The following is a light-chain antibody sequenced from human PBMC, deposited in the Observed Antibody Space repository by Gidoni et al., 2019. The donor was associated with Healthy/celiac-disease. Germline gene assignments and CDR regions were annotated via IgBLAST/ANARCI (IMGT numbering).Light chain of an antibody. Sequence: QSVLTQPPSVSGAPGPRVTISCTGSSSNIGAGYDVHWYKQLPGTAPKLLIYGNSNRPSGVPDRFSGSKSGTSASLAITGLQAEDEADYYCQSYDSSLSGSRVFGGGTKLTVL. CDR2: GNS. J-gene: IGLJ3*02. CDR1: SSNIGAGYD. V-gene: IGLV1-40*01. CDR3: QSYDSSLSGSRV.